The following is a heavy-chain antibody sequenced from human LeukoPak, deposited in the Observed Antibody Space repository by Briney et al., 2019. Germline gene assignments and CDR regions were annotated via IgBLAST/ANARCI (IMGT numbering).Heavy chain of an antibody. CDR3: ARQGYCSGGTCYRYFDY. Sequence: SETLSLTCAVSGYSISSGYYWGWIRQPPGKGLEWIGSIYHSGDTYHNPSLKSRITISVDTSKKQFSLKLNSVTAAATAVYYCARQGYCSGGTCYRYFDYWGQGTLVTVSS. V-gene: IGHV4-38-2*01. CDR1: GYSISSGYY. D-gene: IGHD2-15*01. J-gene: IGHJ4*02. CDR2: IYHSGDT.